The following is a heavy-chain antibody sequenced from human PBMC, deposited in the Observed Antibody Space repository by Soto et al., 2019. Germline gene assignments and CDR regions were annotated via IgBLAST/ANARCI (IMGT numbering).Heavy chain of an antibody. CDR1: GYTFTGYY. V-gene: IGHV1-2*04. D-gene: IGHD2-8*01. CDR2: INPNSGDT. J-gene: IGHJ6*03. CDR3: ARSPVYANEPRYYYYMDV. Sequence: ASVKVSCKASGYTFTGYYMHWVRQAPGQGLEWMGWINPNSGDTNYAQKFQGWVTMTRDTSISTAYMELSRLRSDDTAVYYCARSPVYANEPRYYYYMDVWGKGTTVTVSS.